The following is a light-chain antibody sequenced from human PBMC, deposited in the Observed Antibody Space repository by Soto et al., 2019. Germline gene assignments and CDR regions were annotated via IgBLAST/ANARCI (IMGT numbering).Light chain of an antibody. Sequence: QSALPQPPYASGSPGQSVTISCTGTSSDVGGYNYVSWYQQHPGKAPKLMIYEVTKRPSGVPDRFSGSKSGNTASLTVSGLQAEDEADYFCCSRAGDNTYVFGTGTEVTVL. CDR3: CSRAGDNTYV. CDR1: SSDVGGYNY. V-gene: IGLV2-8*01. J-gene: IGLJ1*01. CDR2: EVT.